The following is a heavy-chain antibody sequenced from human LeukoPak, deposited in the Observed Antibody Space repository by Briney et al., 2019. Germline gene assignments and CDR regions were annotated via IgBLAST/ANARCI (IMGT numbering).Heavy chain of an antibody. V-gene: IGHV3-11*06. CDR3: TRRDCTRTSCYASD. J-gene: IGHJ4*02. Sequence: GGCLRLSCTASGFIFSDYYMGWVRQAPGQGLEWISYISTIGYTSYADSVKGRFTISRDTAKKSVYLQMNSLRAEDTSIYYCTRRDCTRTSCYASDWGQGTLVTVSS. CDR1: GFIFSDYY. D-gene: IGHD2-2*01. CDR2: ISTIGYT.